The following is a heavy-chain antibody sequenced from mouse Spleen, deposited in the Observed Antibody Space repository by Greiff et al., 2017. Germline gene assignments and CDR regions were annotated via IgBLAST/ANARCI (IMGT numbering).Heavy chain of an antibody. D-gene: IGHD4-1*01. CDR3: ARDWSDY. Sequence: VQLQQPGAELVRPGTSVKLSCKASGYTFTSYWMHWVKQRPGQGLEWIGVIDPSDSYTNYNQKFKGKATLTVDTSSSTAYMQLSSLTSEDSAVYYCARDWSDYWGQGTTLTVSS. CDR2: IDPSDSYT. V-gene: IGHV1-59*01. J-gene: IGHJ2*01. CDR1: GYTFTSYW.